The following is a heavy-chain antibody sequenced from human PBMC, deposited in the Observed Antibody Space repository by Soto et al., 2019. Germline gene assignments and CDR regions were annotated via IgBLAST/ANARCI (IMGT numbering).Heavy chain of an antibody. J-gene: IGHJ4*02. CDR3: ARPVYYDSSGYLAYFDY. V-gene: IGHV4-34*01. D-gene: IGHD3-22*01. CDR2: INHSGST. Sequence: SETLSLTCAVYGGSFSGYYWSWIRQPPGKGLEWIGEINHSGSTNYNPSLKSRVTISVDTSKNQFSLKLSSVTAADTAVYYCARPVYYDSSGYLAYFDYWGQGTLVTVSS. CDR1: GGSFSGYY.